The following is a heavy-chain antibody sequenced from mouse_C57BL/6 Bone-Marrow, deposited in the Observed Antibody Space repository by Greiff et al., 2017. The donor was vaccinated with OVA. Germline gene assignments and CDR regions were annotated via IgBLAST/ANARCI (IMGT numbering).Heavy chain of an antibody. V-gene: IGHV5-6*02. Sequence: DVKLQESGGDLVKPGGSLKLSCAASGFTFSSYGMSWVRQTPDKRLEWVATISSGGSYTYYPDSVKGRFTISRDNAKNTLYLQMSSLKSEDTAMYYCARHGATDYAMDYWGQGTSVTVSS. J-gene: IGHJ4*01. CDR3: ARHGATDYAMDY. D-gene: IGHD3-1*01. CDR1: GFTFSSYG. CDR2: ISSGGSYT.